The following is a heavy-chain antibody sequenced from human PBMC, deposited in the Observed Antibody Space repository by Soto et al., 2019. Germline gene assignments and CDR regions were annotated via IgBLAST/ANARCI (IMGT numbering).Heavy chain of an antibody. J-gene: IGHJ4*02. CDR3: AKVYGSGSYYNVWARAPVDY. D-gene: IGHD3-10*01. Sequence: PGGSLRLSCAASGFTFSSYAMSWVRQAPGKGLEWVSAISGSGGSTYYADSVKGRFTISRDNSKNTLYLQMNSLRAEDTAVYYCAKVYGSGSYYNVWARAPVDYWGQGTLVTVSS. CDR1: GFTFSSYA. CDR2: ISGSGGST. V-gene: IGHV3-23*01.